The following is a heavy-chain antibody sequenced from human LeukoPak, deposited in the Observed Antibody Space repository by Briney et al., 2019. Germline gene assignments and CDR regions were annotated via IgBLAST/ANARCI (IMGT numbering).Heavy chain of an antibody. J-gene: IGHJ5*02. V-gene: IGHV4-34*01. CDR2: INHSGRT. D-gene: IGHD6-13*01. Sequence: PSETLSLTCAVYGGSFSGYYWSWIRQSPGKELEWIGEINHSGRTNYNPSLKSRVTISVDTSKNQLSLKLSSVTAADTAVYYCARGREAANITWFDPWGQGTLVTVSS. CDR3: ARGREAANITWFDP. CDR1: GGSFSGYY.